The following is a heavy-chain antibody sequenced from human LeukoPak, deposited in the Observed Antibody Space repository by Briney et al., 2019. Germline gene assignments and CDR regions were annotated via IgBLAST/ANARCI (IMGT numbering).Heavy chain of an antibody. Sequence: PGGSLRLSCAASGFTFSSYWMSWVRQAPGKGLEWVANIKQDGSEKYYVDSVKGRFTISRDNAKNSLYLQMNSLRAEDTAVYYCARGTYSSSWYFNYYYGMDVWGQGTTVTVSS. V-gene: IGHV3-7*01. CDR2: IKQDGSEK. J-gene: IGHJ6*02. D-gene: IGHD6-13*01. CDR1: GFTFSSYW. CDR3: ARGTYSSSWYFNYYYGMDV.